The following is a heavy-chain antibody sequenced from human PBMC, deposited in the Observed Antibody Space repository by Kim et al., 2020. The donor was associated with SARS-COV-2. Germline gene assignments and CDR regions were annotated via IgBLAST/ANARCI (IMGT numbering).Heavy chain of an antibody. CDR1: GFTFSSYG. Sequence: GGSLRLSCAASGFTFSSYGMHWVRQAPGKGLEWVAVIWYDGSNKYYADSVKGRFTISRDNSKNTLYLQMNSLRAEDTAVYYCARDQVSGSIAAFELGLDVWGQGTTVTVSS. V-gene: IGHV3-33*01. CDR2: IWYDGSNK. CDR3: ARDQVSGSIAAFELGLDV. J-gene: IGHJ6*02. D-gene: IGHD6-6*01.